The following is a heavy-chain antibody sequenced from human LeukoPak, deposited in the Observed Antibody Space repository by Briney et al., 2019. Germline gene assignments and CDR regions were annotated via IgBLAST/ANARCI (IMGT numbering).Heavy chain of an antibody. CDR3: ARGPYERYCSSTSCYRRGNYYGMDV. J-gene: IGHJ6*02. CDR1: GGSFSGYY. D-gene: IGHD2-2*02. CDR2: INHSGST. Sequence: PSETLSPTCAVYGGSFSGYYWSWIRQPPGKGLEWIGEINHSGSTNYNPSLKSRVTISVDTSKNQFSLKLSSVTAADTAVYYCARGPYERYCSSTSCYRRGNYYGMDVWGQGTTVTVSS. V-gene: IGHV4-34*01.